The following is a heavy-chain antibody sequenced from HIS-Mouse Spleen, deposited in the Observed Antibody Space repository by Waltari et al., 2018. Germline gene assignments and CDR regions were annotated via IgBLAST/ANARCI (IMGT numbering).Heavy chain of an antibody. CDR2: INPNSGGT. Sequence: QVQLVQSGAEVKKPGASVKVSCKASGYTFTGYYMHWVRQAPGQGLEWMGWINPNSGGTNYAQKVQGRVTMTRDTSSSTAYMELSRLRSDDTAVYYCARDSWGYFDYWGQGTLVTVSS. V-gene: IGHV1-2*02. CDR3: ARDSWGYFDY. D-gene: IGHD7-27*01. CDR1: GYTFTGYY. J-gene: IGHJ4*02.